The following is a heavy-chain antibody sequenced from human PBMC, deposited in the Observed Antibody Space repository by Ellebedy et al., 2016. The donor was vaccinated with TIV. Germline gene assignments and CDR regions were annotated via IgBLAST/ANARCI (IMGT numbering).Heavy chain of an antibody. J-gene: IGHJ4*02. CDR2: IRSDGSDA. D-gene: IGHD5-18*01. CDR1: GFTFSGYG. CDR3: ARRGYSYENELDN. V-gene: IGHV3-30*02. Sequence: GESLKISCGASGFTFSGYGMHWVRQGPGKGLEWVGFIRSDGSDADYAESVKGRFTISRDNSRNTLFLQMKNLRPEDTALYYCARRGYSYENELDNWGQGTLVTVSS.